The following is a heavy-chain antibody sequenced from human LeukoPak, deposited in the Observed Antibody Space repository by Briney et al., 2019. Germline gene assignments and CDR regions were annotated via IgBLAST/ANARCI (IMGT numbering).Heavy chain of an antibody. CDR3: ARHLSSSWYNGHDY. V-gene: IGHV4-34*01. CDR1: GGSFSGSY. Sequence: SETLSLTCAVYGGSFSGSYWRWIRQPPGKGLEWLGEINHSGSTTYRPSLKSRVTISVDTSKNQFSLKLSSVTAADTAVYYCARHLSSSWYNGHDYWGQGTLVTVSS. CDR2: INHSGST. D-gene: IGHD6-13*01. J-gene: IGHJ4*02.